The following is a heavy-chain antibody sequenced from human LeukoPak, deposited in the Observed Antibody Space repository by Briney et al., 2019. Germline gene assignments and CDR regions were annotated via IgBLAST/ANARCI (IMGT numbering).Heavy chain of an antibody. V-gene: IGHV4-34*01. D-gene: IGHD1-7*01. J-gene: IGHJ6*03. CDR1: GGSFSNYY. CDR3: ARRWNYGRNYYIDV. Sequence: SETLSLTCAVYGGSFSNYYWSWIRQPPGKGLEWLGEINDSGRANYNPSLMSRVTVSVDTSKNQFSLRLTSVIATDTAVYYCARRWNYGRNYYIDVWGKGATVSVSS. CDR2: INDSGRA.